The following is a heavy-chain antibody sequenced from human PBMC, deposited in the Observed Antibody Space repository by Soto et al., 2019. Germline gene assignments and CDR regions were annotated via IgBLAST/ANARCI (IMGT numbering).Heavy chain of an antibody. Sequence: GGSLRLACAASGFTFSSYGMHWVRQAPGKGLEWVAVIWYDGSNKYYADSVKGRFTISRDNSKNTLYLQMNSLRAEDTAVYYCAREPPPIAAAGSYFDYWGQGTLVTVSS. D-gene: IGHD6-13*01. CDR3: AREPPPIAAAGSYFDY. CDR2: IWYDGSNK. V-gene: IGHV3-33*01. J-gene: IGHJ4*02. CDR1: GFTFSSYG.